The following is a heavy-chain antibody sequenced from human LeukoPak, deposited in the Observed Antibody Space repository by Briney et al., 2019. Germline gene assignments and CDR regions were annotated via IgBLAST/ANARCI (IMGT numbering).Heavy chain of an antibody. CDR3: ARSPGTTTFDY. J-gene: IGHJ4*02. CDR1: GFTFSSYS. V-gene: IGHV3-48*01. CDR2: ISSSSSTI. D-gene: IGHD1-7*01. Sequence: GGSLRLSCAASGFTFSSYSMNWVRQAPGKGLEWVSYISSSSSTIYYADSVKGRFTISRDNAKNSLYLQMNSLRAEDTAVYYCARSPGTTTFDYWGQGTLVTVSS.